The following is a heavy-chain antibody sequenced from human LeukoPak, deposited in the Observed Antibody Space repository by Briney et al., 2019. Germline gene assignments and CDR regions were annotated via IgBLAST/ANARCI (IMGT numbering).Heavy chain of an antibody. J-gene: IGHJ4*02. CDR3: ATAGNYRFDY. V-gene: IGHV3-74*01. Sequence: GGSLRLSCAASGFTFSNYWMHWVRQAPGKGLVWVSRINADGSTINYADPVKGRFTISRDNAKNTLYLQMNSLTAEDTALYYCATAGNYRFDYWGQGILVTVSS. D-gene: IGHD5-24*01. CDR1: GFTFSNYW. CDR2: INADGSTI.